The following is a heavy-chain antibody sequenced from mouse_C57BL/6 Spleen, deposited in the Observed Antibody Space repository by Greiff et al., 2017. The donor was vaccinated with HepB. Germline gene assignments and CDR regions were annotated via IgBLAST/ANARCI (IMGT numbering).Heavy chain of an antibody. Sequence: VQLQQSGAELVRPGASVKLSCTASGFNIKDDYMHWVKQRPEQGLEWIGWIDPENGDTEYASKFQGKATITADPSSNTAYLQLSSLTSEDTAVYYCTIYYYGSSYFDYWGQGTALTVSS. CDR3: TIYYYGSSYFDY. V-gene: IGHV14-4*01. CDR2: IDPENGDT. D-gene: IGHD1-1*01. CDR1: GFNIKDDY. J-gene: IGHJ2*01.